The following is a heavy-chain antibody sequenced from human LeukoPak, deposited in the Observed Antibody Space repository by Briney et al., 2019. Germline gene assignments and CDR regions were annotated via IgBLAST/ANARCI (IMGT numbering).Heavy chain of an antibody. J-gene: IGHJ6*02. CDR3: ARDRGRSGGLSYYYYGMDV. CDR1: GGSFSGYY. CDR2: INHSGST. V-gene: IGHV4-34*01. D-gene: IGHD3-10*01. Sequence: PSETLSLTCAVYGGSFSGYYWSWIRQPPGKGLEWIGEINHSGSTNYNPSLKSRVTISVDTSKNQFSLKLSSVTAADTAVYYCARDRGRSGGLSYYYYGMDVWGQGTTVTVSS.